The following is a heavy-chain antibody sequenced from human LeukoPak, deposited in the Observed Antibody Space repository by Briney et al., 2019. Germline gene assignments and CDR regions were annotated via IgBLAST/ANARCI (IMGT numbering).Heavy chain of an antibody. CDR2: ISGSGGST. J-gene: IGHJ4*02. Sequence: PGGSLRLSCAASGFTFTSYAMSWVRQAPGKGLEWVSAISGSGGSTYYADSVKGRFTISRDNSKNTLYLQMNSLRAEDTAVYYCAKDLAYYEYYFDYWGQGTLVTVSS. CDR3: AKDLAYYEYYFDY. V-gene: IGHV3-23*01. D-gene: IGHD3-22*01. CDR1: GFTFTSYA.